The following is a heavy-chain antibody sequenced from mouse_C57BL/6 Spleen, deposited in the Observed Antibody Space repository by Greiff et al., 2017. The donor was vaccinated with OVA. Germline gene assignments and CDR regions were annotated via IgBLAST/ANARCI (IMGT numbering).Heavy chain of an antibody. CDR1: GYTFTSYW. J-gene: IGHJ3*01. V-gene: IGHV1-69*01. D-gene: IGHD2-3*01. Sequence: QVQLKESGAELVMPGASVKLSCKASGYTFTSYWMHWVKQRPGQGLEWIGEIDPSDSYTNYNQKFKGKSTLTVDKSSSTAYMQLSSLTSEDSAVYYCARDGPWFAYWGQGTLVTVSA. CDR2: IDPSDSYT. CDR3: ARDGPWFAY.